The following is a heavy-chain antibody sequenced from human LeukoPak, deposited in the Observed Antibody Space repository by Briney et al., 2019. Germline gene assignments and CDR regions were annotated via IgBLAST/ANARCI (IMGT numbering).Heavy chain of an antibody. V-gene: IGHV4-28*01. CDR1: GYSISSSNW. CDR2: IHHSGST. J-gene: IGHJ5*02. CDR3: ARYGSGSEEGCFDP. D-gene: IGHD3-10*01. Sequence: PSETLSLTCAVSGYSISSSNWWGWIRQPPGKGLEWIGYIHHSGSTYYNPSLKSRVTMSVDTSKNQFSLKLSSVTAVDTAVYYCARYGSGSEEGCFDPWGPGPLVTVSS.